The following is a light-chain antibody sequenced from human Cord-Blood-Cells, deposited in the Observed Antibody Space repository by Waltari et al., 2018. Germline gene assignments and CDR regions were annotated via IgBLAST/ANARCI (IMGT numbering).Light chain of an antibody. CDR2: DVS. CDR3: CSYAGSYPYV. CDR1: SSDVGGYNY. J-gene: IGLJ1*01. V-gene: IGLV2-11*01. Sequence: QSVLTQPRSVSGSPGQSVTISCTGTSSDVGGYNYVSWYQQHPGKAPKLMIYDVSKRPSGFPDRFSGSKSGNTASLTISGLQAEDEADYYCCSYAGSYPYVFGTGTKVTVL.